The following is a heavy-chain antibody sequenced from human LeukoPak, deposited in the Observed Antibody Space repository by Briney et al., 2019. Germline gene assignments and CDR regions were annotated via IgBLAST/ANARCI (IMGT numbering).Heavy chain of an antibody. CDR2: ISGSGGST. J-gene: IGHJ4*02. CDR1: GFTFSSYA. CDR3: AKDRYGLGSYYRLAN. V-gene: IGHV3-23*01. D-gene: IGHD3-10*01. Sequence: GGSLRLSCAASGFTFSSYAMSWVRQAPGKGLEWVSAISGSGGSTYYADSVKGRFTISRDNSKNTLYLQMNSLRAEDTAVYYCAKDRYGLGSYYRLANWGQGTLVTVSS.